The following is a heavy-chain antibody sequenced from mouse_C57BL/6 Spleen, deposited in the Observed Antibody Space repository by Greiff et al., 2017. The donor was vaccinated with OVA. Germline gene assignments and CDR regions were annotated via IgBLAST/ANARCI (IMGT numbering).Heavy chain of an antibody. J-gene: IGHJ2*01. V-gene: IGHV1-19*01. Sequence: EVKLMESGPVLVKPGASVKMSCKASGYTFTDYYMNWVKQSHGKSLEWIGVINPYNGGTSYNQKFKGKATLTVDKSSSTAYMELNSLTSEDSAVYYCARSKGDIDYWGQGTTLTVSS. CDR1: GYTFTDYY. CDR2: INPYNGGT. CDR3: ARSKGDIDY. D-gene: IGHD3-3*01.